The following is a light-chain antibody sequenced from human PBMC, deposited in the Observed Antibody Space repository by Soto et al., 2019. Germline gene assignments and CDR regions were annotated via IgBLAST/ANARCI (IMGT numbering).Light chain of an antibody. Sequence: TVLTQSPGTLSLSPGERASLFCRTSRSVSSSYLAWYQQKPGQAPRLLIYGASSRATGIPDRFSGSGSGTDFTLTISRLEPEDFAVYYCQQYVNSPPSWTFGQGTKVEIK. CDR2: GAS. V-gene: IGKV3-20*01. J-gene: IGKJ1*01. CDR3: QQYVNSPPSWT. CDR1: RSVSSSY.